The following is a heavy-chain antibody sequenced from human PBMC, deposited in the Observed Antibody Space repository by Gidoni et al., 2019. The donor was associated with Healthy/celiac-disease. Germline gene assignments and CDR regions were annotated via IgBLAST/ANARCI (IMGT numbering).Heavy chain of an antibody. CDR1: GGSFNGYY. Sequence: QVQLQQWGAGLLKPSETLSLTCAVHGGSFNGYYWTWIRQPPGKGLEWIGEINHSVTTNYTPSLQSRVPISLDTSKNQFSLKLISVTAADTAVYYCARGRKADPWGQGTLVTVSS. J-gene: IGHJ5*02. V-gene: IGHV4-34*01. CDR2: INHSVTT. CDR3: ARGRKADP.